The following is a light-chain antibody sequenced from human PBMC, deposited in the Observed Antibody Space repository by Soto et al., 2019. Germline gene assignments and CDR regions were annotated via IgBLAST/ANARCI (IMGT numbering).Light chain of an antibody. J-gene: IGKJ1*01. Sequence: DIQMTQSPSSLSASVGDRVTITCRASQGISNYLAWYQQKPGKVPKLLIYSASTLQSGVPSRFSGSGSGTDFTLTIKSMQTKDVANYYCQKYNSAPQTFGQGTKVDIK. CDR2: SAS. V-gene: IGKV1-27*01. CDR1: QGISNY. CDR3: QKYNSAPQT.